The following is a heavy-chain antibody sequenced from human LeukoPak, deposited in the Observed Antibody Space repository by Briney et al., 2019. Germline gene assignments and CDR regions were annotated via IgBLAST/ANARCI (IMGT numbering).Heavy chain of an antibody. Sequence: ETLSLTCTVSGGSISSYYWSWVRQPPGKGLEWGGYIYYSGSTNYTPSLKTLVTISVDTSNNQFSLKLRSVTAADTAVYFCAGAPVRSSWHWFDPWGQGTLVTVSS. CDR2: IYYSGST. D-gene: IGHD6-13*01. V-gene: IGHV4-59*01. CDR3: AGAPVRSSWHWFDP. CDR1: GGSISSYY. J-gene: IGHJ5*02.